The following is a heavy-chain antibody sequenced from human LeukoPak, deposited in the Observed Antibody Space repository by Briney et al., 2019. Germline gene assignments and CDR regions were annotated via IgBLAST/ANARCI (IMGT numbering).Heavy chain of an antibody. CDR3: ARDNSVGDNAWWFDP. D-gene: IGHD1-26*01. CDR1: GYPFSGYY. Sequence: ASVKVSCKASGYPFSGYYMHWVRQAPGQGLEWMGWINPHTGDTKYAQKFQGRVTMTRDMSTSTDYMGLSSLRSEDTAIYYCARDNSVGDNAWWFDPWGQGTLVTVSS. V-gene: IGHV1-2*02. CDR2: INPHTGDT. J-gene: IGHJ5*02.